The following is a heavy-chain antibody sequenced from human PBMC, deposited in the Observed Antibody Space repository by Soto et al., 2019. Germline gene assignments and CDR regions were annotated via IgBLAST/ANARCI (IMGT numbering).Heavy chain of an antibody. J-gene: IGHJ5*02. Sequence: SETLSLTCTVSGGSISSSSYYWGWIRQPPGKGLEWIGSIYYSGSTYYNPSLKSRVTISVDTSKNQFSLKLSSVTAADTAVYYCARLSLFMTDNWFDPWGQGTLVTVSS. CDR3: ARLSLFMTDNWFDP. V-gene: IGHV4-39*01. CDR2: IYYSGST. D-gene: IGHD2-21*02. CDR1: GGSISSSSYY.